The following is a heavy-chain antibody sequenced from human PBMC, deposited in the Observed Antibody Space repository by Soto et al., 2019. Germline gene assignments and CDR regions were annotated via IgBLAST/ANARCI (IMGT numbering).Heavy chain of an antibody. CDR2: ISGGGETT. V-gene: IGHV3-23*01. J-gene: IGHJ4*02. CDR1: GFTFSSYA. Sequence: EVQLLESGGGLVQPGGSLRLSCAASGFTFSSYAMWWVRQAPGKGLECVSAISGGGETTYYADSVKGRFTISRDNSKNTLYLQMNSLRAEDTAVYYCALNSGSGSYYFDYWGQGTLDTVSS. D-gene: IGHD3-10*01. CDR3: ALNSGSGSYYFDY.